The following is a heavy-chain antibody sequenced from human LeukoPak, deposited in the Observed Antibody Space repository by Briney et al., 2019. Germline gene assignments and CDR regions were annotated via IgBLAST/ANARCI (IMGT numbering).Heavy chain of an antibody. D-gene: IGHD1-1*01. CDR3: AREYPTQNGYGMDV. V-gene: IGHV3-53*01. CDR2: IYNGGST. J-gene: IGHJ6*02. Sequence: PGGSLRLSCAASGFTVSSNYMSWVRQAPGKGLEWVSVIYNGGSTYYADCVKGRFTISRDNSKNTLYLQMNSLRAEDTAVYYCAREYPTQNGYGMDVWGQGSTVTVSS. CDR1: GFTVSSNY.